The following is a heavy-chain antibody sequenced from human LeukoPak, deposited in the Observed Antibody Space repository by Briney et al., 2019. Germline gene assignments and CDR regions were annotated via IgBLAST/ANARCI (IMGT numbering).Heavy chain of an antibody. CDR2: ISGYNENT. D-gene: IGHD3-3*01. CDR3: ARDDPEYDFLRHYYFYYGMDV. J-gene: IGHJ6*02. Sequence: ASVKVSCKASGYTFTNYGISWVRQAPGQGLEWMGWISGYNENTHFAQKFLGRVTMTTDTSTDTAYMELTSLTYDDTAVYYCARDDPEYDFLRHYYFYYGMDVWGQGTTVTVSS. V-gene: IGHV1-18*01. CDR1: GYTFTNYG.